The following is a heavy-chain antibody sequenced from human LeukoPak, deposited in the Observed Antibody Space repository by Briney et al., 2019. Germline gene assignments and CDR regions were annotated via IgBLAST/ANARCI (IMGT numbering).Heavy chain of an antibody. Sequence: GGSLRLSCAASGFTFISSDMNWVRQAPGKGLEWVASISSNSRNTHYADSLKGRFTISRDNAKNSLYLQMNSLRSDDTAVYYCARRDGIAAAGTTYGMDVWGQGTTVTVSS. CDR1: GFTFISSD. D-gene: IGHD6-13*01. CDR2: ISSNSRNT. V-gene: IGHV3-21*04. CDR3: ARRDGIAAAGTTYGMDV. J-gene: IGHJ6*02.